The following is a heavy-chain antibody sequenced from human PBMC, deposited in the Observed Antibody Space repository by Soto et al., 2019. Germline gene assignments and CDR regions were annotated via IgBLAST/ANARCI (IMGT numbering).Heavy chain of an antibody. Sequence: PGGSLRLSCAASGFTFNGYSMHWARQAPGKGLEWVAVILYDGSNKYFADSVKGRFTMSRDNSKNTLYLQMNSLRVEDTAVYYCAREFLSPAVLFTFGDVLDGFYIWGQGTMVPVSS. V-gene: IGHV3-30-3*01. CDR2: ILYDGSNK. CDR1: GFTFNGYS. CDR3: AREFLSPAVLFTFGDVLDGFYI. D-gene: IGHD3-10*01. J-gene: IGHJ3*02.